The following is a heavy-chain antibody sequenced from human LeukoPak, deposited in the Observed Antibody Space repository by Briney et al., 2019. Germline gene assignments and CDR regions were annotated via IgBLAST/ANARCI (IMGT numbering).Heavy chain of an antibody. Sequence: GGSLRLSCAASGFTVSSNYMSWVRQAPGKGLEWVSVIYSGGSTYYADSVKGRFTVSRDDSKNTLSLQMNSLRAEDTAVYYCAKEWTTITNFDYWGQGTLVTVSS. D-gene: IGHD1-1*01. CDR2: IYSGGST. CDR3: AKEWTTITNFDY. V-gene: IGHV3-53*05. J-gene: IGHJ4*02. CDR1: GFTVSSNY.